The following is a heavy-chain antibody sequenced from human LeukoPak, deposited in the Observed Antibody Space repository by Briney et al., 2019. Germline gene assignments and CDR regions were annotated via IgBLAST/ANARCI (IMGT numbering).Heavy chain of an antibody. V-gene: IGHV1-18*01. CDR2: ISAYNGNT. CDR1: GYTFTSYG. Sequence: ASVKVSCKASGYTFTSYGISWVPQAPGQGLEWIGWISAYNGNTNYAQKLQGRVTMTTDTSTSTAYMELRSLRSDDTAVYYCARQVEGVAASDYWGQGTLVTVSS. J-gene: IGHJ4*02. D-gene: IGHD2-15*01. CDR3: ARQVEGVAASDY.